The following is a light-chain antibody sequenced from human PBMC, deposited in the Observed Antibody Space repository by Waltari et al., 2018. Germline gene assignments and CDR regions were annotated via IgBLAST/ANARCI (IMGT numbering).Light chain of an antibody. CDR3: NSRDSSGNHVV. V-gene: IGLV3-19*01. J-gene: IGLJ2*01. Sequence: SSELTQDPAVSVALGPTVRITCQGDSLRSYYATWYPQKPGQAPVLVIYGKNNRPSGIPDRFSGSSSGNTAALTITGAQAEDEADYYCNSRDSSGNHVVFGGGTKLTVL. CDR1: SLRSYY. CDR2: GKN.